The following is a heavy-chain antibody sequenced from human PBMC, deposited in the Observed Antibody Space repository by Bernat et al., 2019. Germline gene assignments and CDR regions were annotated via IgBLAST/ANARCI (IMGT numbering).Heavy chain of an antibody. V-gene: IGHV3-30-3*01. J-gene: IGHJ6*02. Sequence: QVQLVESGGGVVQPGRSLRLSCAASGFTFSSYAMHWVRQAPGKGLEWVAVISYDGSNKYYADSVKGRFTISRDNSKNSLYLQMNSLRAEDTAVYYCARDRSLPLVWGSYRQDYYYYYGMDVWGQGTTVTVSS. CDR1: GFTFSSYA. D-gene: IGHD3-16*02. CDR2: ISYDGSNK. CDR3: ARDRSLPLVWGSYRQDYYYYYGMDV.